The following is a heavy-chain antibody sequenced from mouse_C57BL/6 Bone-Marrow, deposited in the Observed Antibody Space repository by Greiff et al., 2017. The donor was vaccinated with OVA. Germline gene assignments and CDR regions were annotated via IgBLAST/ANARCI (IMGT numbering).Heavy chain of an antibody. D-gene: IGHD1-3*01. CDR3: ARDKTRAMDY. V-gene: IGHV5-4*01. J-gene: IGHJ4*01. CDR2: ISDGGSYT. Sequence: EVQRVESGGGLVKPGGSLKLSCAASGFTFSSYAMSWVRQTPEKRLEWVATISDGGSYTYYPDNVKGRFTISRDNAKNNLYLQMSHLKSEDTAMYYCARDKTRAMDYGGQGTSVTVSS. CDR1: GFTFSSYA.